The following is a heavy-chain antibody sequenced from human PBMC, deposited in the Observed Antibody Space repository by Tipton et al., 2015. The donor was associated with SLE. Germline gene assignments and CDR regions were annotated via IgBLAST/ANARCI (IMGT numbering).Heavy chain of an antibody. V-gene: IGHV3-30-3*01. CDR3: ARDLETWITSLGWFDP. Sequence: RSLRLSCAASGFTFSSYAMHWVRQAPGKGLEWVAVISYDGSNKYHADSVKGRFTISRDNSKNTLYLQMNSLRAEDTAVYYCARDLETWITSLGWFDPWGQGTLATVSS. D-gene: IGHD5-12*01. CDR2: ISYDGSNK. CDR1: GFTFSSYA. J-gene: IGHJ5*02.